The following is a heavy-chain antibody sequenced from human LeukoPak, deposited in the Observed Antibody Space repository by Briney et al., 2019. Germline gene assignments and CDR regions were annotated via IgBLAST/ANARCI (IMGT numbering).Heavy chain of an antibody. J-gene: IGHJ4*02. CDR2: IYISGSGST. D-gene: IGHD1-14*01. CDR1: GGSISSYY. CDR3: ARRREPRAYYFDY. Sequence: TSETLSLTCTVSGGSISSYYWSWIRQPAGKGLEWIGRIYISGSGSTNYNPSLKSRVTMSVDTSKNQFSLKLSSVTAADTAVYYCARRREPRAYYFDYWGQGTLVTVSS. V-gene: IGHV4-4*07.